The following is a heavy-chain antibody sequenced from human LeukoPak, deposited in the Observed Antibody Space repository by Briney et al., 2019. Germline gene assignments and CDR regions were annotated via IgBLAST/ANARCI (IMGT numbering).Heavy chain of an antibody. CDR1: GYTFTSYY. D-gene: IGHD4-17*01. J-gene: IGHJ6*03. V-gene: IGHV1-8*01. CDR3: ARGGNGDYGSYYYMDV. CDR2: MNPNSGNT. Sequence: ASVKVSCKASGYTFTSYYMHWVRQATGQGLEWMGWMNPNSGNTGYAQKFQGRVTITRNTSISTAYMELSSLRSEDTAVYYCARGGNGDYGSYYYMDVWGKGTTVTVSS.